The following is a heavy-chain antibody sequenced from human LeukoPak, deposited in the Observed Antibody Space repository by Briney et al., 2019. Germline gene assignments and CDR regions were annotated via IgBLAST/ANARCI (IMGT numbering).Heavy chain of an antibody. Sequence: SETLSLTCTVSGGYISSYYWSWIRQPAGKGLEWIGRIYTSGSTNYNPSLKSRVTMSVDTSKNQFSLKLRSVTAADTAVYYCARIYDSSGYSFYPWGQGTLVTVSS. CDR1: GGYISSYY. D-gene: IGHD3-22*01. J-gene: IGHJ5*02. V-gene: IGHV4-4*07. CDR2: IYTSGST. CDR3: ARIYDSSGYSFYP.